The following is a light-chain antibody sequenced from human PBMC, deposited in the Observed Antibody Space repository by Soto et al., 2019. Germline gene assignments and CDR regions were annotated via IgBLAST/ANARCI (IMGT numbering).Light chain of an antibody. Sequence: DIVMTQSPGTLALSPWERATLSCRASQSISRTYLAWYQQQPCQAPRLLIYDTSSSATCIPDRVSGSGSVTDFTLTIRRQWTEYFAVCFCQKYASLLYTFCQGTKLESK. CDR2: DTS. CDR1: QSISRTY. J-gene: IGKJ2*01. CDR3: QKYASLLYT. V-gene: IGKV3-20*01.